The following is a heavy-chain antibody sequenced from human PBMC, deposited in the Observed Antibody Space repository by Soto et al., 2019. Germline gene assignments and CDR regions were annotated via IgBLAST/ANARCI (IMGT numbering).Heavy chain of an antibody. CDR2: IIPISGTA. J-gene: IGHJ6*02. D-gene: IGHD2-2*01. CDR3: ARSQGSSTSLEIYYYYYYGMDV. V-gene: IGHV1-69*01. CDR1: GGTFSSYA. Sequence: QVQLVQSGAEAKKPGSSVKVSCKASGGTFSSYAISWVRQAPGQGLEWMGGIIPISGTANYAQKFQGRVTITADESTSTAYMELSSLRSEDTAVYYCARSQGSSTSLEIYYYYYYGMDVWGQGTTVTVS.